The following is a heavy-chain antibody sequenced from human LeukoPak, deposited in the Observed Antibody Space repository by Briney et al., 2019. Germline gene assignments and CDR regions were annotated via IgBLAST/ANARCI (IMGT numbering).Heavy chain of an antibody. CDR2: IKSKTDGGTT. Sequence: GGSLRLSCAASGFTFSNAWMSWVRQAPGKGLEWVGRIKSKTDGGTTDYAAPVKGRFTISRDDSKNTLYLQMNSLKTEDTAVYYCTGGPIVVVTIDAFDIWGQGTMVTVSS. CDR1: GFTFSNAW. V-gene: IGHV3-15*01. J-gene: IGHJ3*02. CDR3: TGGPIVVVTIDAFDI. D-gene: IGHD3-22*01.